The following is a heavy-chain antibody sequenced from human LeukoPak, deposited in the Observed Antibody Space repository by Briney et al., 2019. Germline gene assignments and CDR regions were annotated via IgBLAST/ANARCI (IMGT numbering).Heavy chain of an antibody. D-gene: IGHD3-22*01. J-gene: IGHJ4*02. Sequence: PGGSLRLSCAASGFTLSSYAMSWVRQAPGKGLEWVSAISGSGGSTYYADSVKGRFTISRDNSKNTLYLQMNSLRAEDTAVYYCAKVRGITMIVVVITNFDYWGQGTLVTVSS. CDR1: GFTLSSYA. CDR3: AKVRGITMIVVVITNFDY. CDR2: ISGSGGST. V-gene: IGHV3-23*01.